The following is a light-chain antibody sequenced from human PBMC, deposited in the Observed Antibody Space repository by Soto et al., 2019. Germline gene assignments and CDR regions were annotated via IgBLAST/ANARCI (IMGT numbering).Light chain of an antibody. CDR3: QQLNSYPLP. Sequence: DIQLTQSPSFLSASVGDRVTITCRASQGISSYLAWYQQKPGKAPKLLIYAASTLQSGVPSRFSGSGSGTEFTLTISSLQPEDFATYYCQQLNSYPLPFGGGTKGDIK. J-gene: IGKJ4*01. V-gene: IGKV1-9*01. CDR1: QGISSY. CDR2: AAS.